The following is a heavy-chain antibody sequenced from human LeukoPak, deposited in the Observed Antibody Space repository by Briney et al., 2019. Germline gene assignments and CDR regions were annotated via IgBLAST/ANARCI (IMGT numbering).Heavy chain of an antibody. CDR1: GFTFDDYA. V-gene: IGHV3-43*02. CDR3: AKVAVHYYDSSGINEGGGY. CDR2: MNVDGGST. J-gene: IGHJ4*02. Sequence: PGGSLRLSCAASGFTFDDYAMHWVRQAPGKGLEWVSLMNVDGGSTYYADSVKGLFTISRDNSKNSLYLQMNSLRTEDTALYYCAKVAVHYYDSSGINEGGGYWGQGTLVTVST. D-gene: IGHD3-22*01.